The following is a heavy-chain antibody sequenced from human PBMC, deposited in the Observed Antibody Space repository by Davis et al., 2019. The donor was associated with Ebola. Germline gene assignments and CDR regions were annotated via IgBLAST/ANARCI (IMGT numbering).Heavy chain of an antibody. Sequence: GESLKISCAASGFTFSSYAMHWVRQAPGKGLEWVALMWSDGSRQSYADSVKGRFTVSRCNSRNILYLQMNSLGAEDTAVYYYAGDTWYSGDDNGGDWGQGTLVTVSS. CDR2: MWSDGSRQ. CDR3: AGDTWYSGDDNGGD. J-gene: IGHJ4*02. CDR1: GFTFSSYA. V-gene: IGHV3-33*08. D-gene: IGHD1-26*01.